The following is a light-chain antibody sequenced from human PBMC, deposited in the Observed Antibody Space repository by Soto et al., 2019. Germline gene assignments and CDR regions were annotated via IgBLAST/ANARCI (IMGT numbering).Light chain of an antibody. Sequence: DIRMTQSPSSFSASTGDRVTITCRASQNIRDWLAWYQQKPGKAPKLLIYAASSLQSGVPSRFSGSGSGTDFTLTISSLQPEDFATYYCQQSYSTPWTFGQGTKVDIK. V-gene: IGKV1-39*01. CDR1: QNIRDW. J-gene: IGKJ1*01. CDR3: QQSYSTPWT. CDR2: AAS.